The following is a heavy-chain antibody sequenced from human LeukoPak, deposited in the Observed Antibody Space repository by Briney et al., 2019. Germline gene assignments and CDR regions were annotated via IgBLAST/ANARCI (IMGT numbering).Heavy chain of an antibody. CDR3: VRKYYYYMDV. J-gene: IGHJ6*03. CDR1: GFTLSIYA. Sequence: PGGSLRLSCAASGFTLSIYAVNWVRQAPGEGPEWIPYISVSGDRTTYADSVRGRFTISRDNSKNTLYLQLNSLRAEDTAVYYCVRKYYYYMDVWGKGTTVTVSS. V-gene: IGHV3-23*01. CDR2: ISVSGDRT.